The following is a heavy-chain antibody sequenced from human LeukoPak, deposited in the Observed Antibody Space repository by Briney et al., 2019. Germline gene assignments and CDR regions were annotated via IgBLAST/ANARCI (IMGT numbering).Heavy chain of an antibody. CDR1: GYTFTGYA. Sequence: ASVKVSCKASGYTFTGYAISWVRQAPGQGLEWMGWISGYNGNTNYAQKLQGRVTMTTDTSTSTAYMELRSLRSDDTAVYYCARGPRYFDWLSHGAYFDYWGQGTLVTVSS. D-gene: IGHD3-9*01. CDR2: ISGYNGNT. J-gene: IGHJ4*02. V-gene: IGHV1-18*01. CDR3: ARGPRYFDWLSHGAYFDY.